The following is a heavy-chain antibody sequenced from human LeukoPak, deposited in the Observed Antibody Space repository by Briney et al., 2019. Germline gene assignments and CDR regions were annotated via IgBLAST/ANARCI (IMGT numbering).Heavy chain of an antibody. D-gene: IGHD3-10*01. V-gene: IGHV3-7*01. CDR2: IKQDGSEK. CDR3: ARGFGVLLWFGEFDY. Sequence: PGGSLRLSCAASGFTFSSYWMSWVRQAPGKGLEWVANIKQDGSEKYYVDSVKGRFTISRDNAKNSLYLQMNSLRAEDTAVYYCARGFGVLLWFGEFDYWGQGTLVTVSS. J-gene: IGHJ4*02. CDR1: GFTFSSYW.